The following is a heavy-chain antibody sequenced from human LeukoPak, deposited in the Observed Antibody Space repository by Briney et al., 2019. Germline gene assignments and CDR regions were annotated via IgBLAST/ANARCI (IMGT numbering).Heavy chain of an antibody. D-gene: IGHD4-17*01. CDR3: TLRTD. Sequence: LSLTCAVYGGSFSGYYWSWIRQPPGKGLEWVSYISSSSSTIYYADSVKGRFTISRDNAKNSLYLQTNSLRAEDTAVYYCTLRTDWGQGTLVTVSS. J-gene: IGHJ4*02. V-gene: IGHV3-11*04. CDR1: GGSFSGYY. CDR2: ISSSSSTI.